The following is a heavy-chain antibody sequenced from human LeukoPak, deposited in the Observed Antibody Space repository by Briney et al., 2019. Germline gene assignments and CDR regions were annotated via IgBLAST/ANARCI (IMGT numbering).Heavy chain of an antibody. CDR3: AKGYYYDSSGFLYFDY. CDR2: ISGSGGST. D-gene: IGHD3-22*01. CDR1: GFTFSSYA. J-gene: IGHJ4*02. V-gene: IGHV3-23*01. Sequence: GGSLRLSCAASGFTFSSYAMSWVRQAPGKGLEWVSAISGSGGSTYYADSVKGRFTISRDNSKNTLYPQMNSLRAEDTAVYYCAKGYYYDSSGFLYFDYWGQGTLVTVSS.